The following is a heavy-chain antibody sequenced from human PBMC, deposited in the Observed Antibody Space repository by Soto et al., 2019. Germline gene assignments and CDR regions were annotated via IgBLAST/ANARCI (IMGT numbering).Heavy chain of an antibody. V-gene: IGHV1-18*01. CDR2: ISAYNGNT. CDR1: GYTFTSYG. Sequence: GASVKVSCKASGYTFTSYGISWVRQAPEQGLEWMGWISAYNGNTNYAQKLQGRVTMTTDTSTSTAYMELRSLRSDDTATYYCAKARCSGNSCYVPDYWGHGSLVTVSS. D-gene: IGHD2-15*01. J-gene: IGHJ4*01. CDR3: AKARCSGNSCYVPDY.